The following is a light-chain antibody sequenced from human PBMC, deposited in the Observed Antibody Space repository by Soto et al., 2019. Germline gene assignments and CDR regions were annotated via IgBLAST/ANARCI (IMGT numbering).Light chain of an antibody. J-gene: IGKJ2*01. CDR2: GAS. CDR3: QQYDNSPPYT. V-gene: IGKV3-20*01. Sequence: EIVLTQSPGTLSLSPGERATLSCRANQSVTSSYLAWYQQKPGQAPRLLIYGASSRATGIPDRFSGSGSGTDFTLTISRLEPEDFAVYYCQQYDNSPPYTCGQGTKLEIK. CDR1: QSVTSSY.